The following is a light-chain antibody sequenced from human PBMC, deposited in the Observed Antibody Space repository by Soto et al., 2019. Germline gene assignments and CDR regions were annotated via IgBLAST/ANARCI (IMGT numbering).Light chain of an antibody. CDR2: GTS. Sequence: EIVLTQSPGTLSLSPGEGATLSCRASQSVSSSNLAWYQHKPGQAPRLVIYGTSSRATGIPDRFSGSGSGTDFTLTISRLEPEDFAIYYCQQYGSSPVSFGQGNKLEIK. CDR1: QSVSSSN. V-gene: IGKV3-20*01. J-gene: IGKJ2*03. CDR3: QQYGSSPVS.